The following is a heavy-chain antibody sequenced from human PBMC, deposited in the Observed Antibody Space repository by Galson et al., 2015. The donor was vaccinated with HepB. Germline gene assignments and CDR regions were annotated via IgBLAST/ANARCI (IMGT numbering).Heavy chain of an antibody. CDR1: GFSFTSWW. CDR2: IYPSDSDT. CDR3: ARAFSLSSSWFDP. V-gene: IGHV5-51*01. Sequence: SGAEVKKPGESLKISCKGSGFSFTSWWIGWVRQMPGKGLEWVGIIYPSDSDTRYNPSFQGQVTISADKSINTAYLEWISLKASDTAVYYCARAFSLSSSWFDPWGQGTRVTVSS. D-gene: IGHD6-6*01. J-gene: IGHJ5*02.